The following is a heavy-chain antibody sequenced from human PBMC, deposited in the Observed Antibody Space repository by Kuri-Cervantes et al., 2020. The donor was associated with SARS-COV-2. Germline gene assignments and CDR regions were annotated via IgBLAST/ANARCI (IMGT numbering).Heavy chain of an antibody. J-gene: IGHJ6*02. D-gene: IGHD3-3*01. V-gene: IGHV1-3*01. CDR1: GYTFTSYA. CDR3: ARGGDFWYFYYGMDV. CDR2: INAGNGNA. Sequence: ASVEVSCKASGYTFTSYAMHWVRQAPGQRLEWMGWINAGNGNAKYSQKFQGRVTITRDTSASTAYMELSSLRSEDTAVYYCARGGDFWYFYYGMDVWGQGTTVTVSS.